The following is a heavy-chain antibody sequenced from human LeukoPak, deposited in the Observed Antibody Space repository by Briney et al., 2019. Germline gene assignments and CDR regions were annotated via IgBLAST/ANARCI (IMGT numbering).Heavy chain of an antibody. D-gene: IGHD3-22*01. CDR1: EFRFRDYW. CDR2: IKQDGSQK. J-gene: IGHJ4*02. V-gene: IGHV3-7*01. CDR3: ATGGITSGYFSPFDS. Sequence: GGSLRLSCTTSEFRFRDYWMNWVRQAPGKGLEWVATIKQDGSQKYYVDSVKGRFTISRDDSKNTLSLHMNSLRTEDTAVYYCATGGITSGYFSPFDSWGQGTLVTVSS.